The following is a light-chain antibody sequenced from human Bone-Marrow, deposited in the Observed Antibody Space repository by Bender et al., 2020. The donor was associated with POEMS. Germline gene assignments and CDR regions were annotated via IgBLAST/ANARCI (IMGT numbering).Light chain of an antibody. V-gene: IGLV1-44*01. CDR2: SNY. Sequence: QSVLTQPPSASGTPGQSVIISCSGTDSNFGGNNVNWYQHLPGSAPRLVVYSNYQRPSGVPARFSGSQSGTSTSLVITGLQAEDEADYYCQSYDSSLSASVFGGGTKLTVL. CDR3: QSYDSSLSASV. J-gene: IGLJ3*02. CDR1: DSNFGGNN.